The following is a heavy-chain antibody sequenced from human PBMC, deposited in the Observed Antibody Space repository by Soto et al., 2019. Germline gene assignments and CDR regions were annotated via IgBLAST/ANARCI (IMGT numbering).Heavy chain of an antibody. Sequence: QVHLVQSGAEVKKPGSSVRVSCKASGGTYRNYAVNWVRQAPGQGLEWMGGIIPISGTTNYAQKFQGRVTITADESTSTAYMELRILRSEDTAVYFCARDDGDDSSGYYDVNYWGQGTLVTVSS. CDR2: IIPISGTT. V-gene: IGHV1-69*01. CDR1: GGTYRNYA. J-gene: IGHJ4*02. CDR3: ARDDGDDSSGYYDVNY. D-gene: IGHD3-22*01.